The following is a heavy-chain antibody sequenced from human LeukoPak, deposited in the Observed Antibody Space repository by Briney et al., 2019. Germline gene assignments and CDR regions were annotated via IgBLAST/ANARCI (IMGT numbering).Heavy chain of an antibody. J-gene: IGHJ5*02. V-gene: IGHV1-2*02. CDR3: ARAPYCDSSSCYTGYNWFDP. Sequence: ASVKVSCKASGDTFTAYYMHWLRQAPGQGLEWMGGINPNSGGTNYAQNFQGRVTMTRDTSISTVYMELSRLRSDDTAVYYCARAPYCDSSSCYTGYNWFDPWGQGTLVTVSS. CDR2: INPNSGGT. D-gene: IGHD2-2*02. CDR1: GDTFTAYY.